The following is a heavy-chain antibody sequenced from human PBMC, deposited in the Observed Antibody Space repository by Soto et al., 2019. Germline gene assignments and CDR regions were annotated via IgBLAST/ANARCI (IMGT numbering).Heavy chain of an antibody. V-gene: IGHV1-69*13. CDR3: ARDAGTYYYDSSGYGCFDY. D-gene: IGHD3-22*01. CDR2: IIPIFGTA. CDR1: GGTFSSYA. J-gene: IGHJ4*02. Sequence: SVKVSCKASGGTFSSYAISWLRQAPGQGLEWMGGIIPIFGTANYAQKFQGRVTITADESTSTAYMELSSLRSEDTAVYYCARDAGTYYYDSSGYGCFDYWGQGTLVTVS.